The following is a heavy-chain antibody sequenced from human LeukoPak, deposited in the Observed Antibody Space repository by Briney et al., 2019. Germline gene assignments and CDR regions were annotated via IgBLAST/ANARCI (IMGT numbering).Heavy chain of an antibody. Sequence: PGGSLRLSCAASGFTFDDYGMSWVRQAPGKGLEWVSGLNWNGGSTGYADSVKGRFTISRDNAKNSLYLQMNSLRAEDTALYYCARDAEIVDTAMVTSHAFDIWGQGTMVTASS. V-gene: IGHV3-20*04. CDR3: ARDAEIVDTAMVTSHAFDI. D-gene: IGHD5-18*01. CDR1: GFTFDDYG. CDR2: LNWNGGST. J-gene: IGHJ3*02.